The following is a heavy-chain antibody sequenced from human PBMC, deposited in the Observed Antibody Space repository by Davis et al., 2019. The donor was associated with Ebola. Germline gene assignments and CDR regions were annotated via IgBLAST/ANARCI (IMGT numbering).Heavy chain of an antibody. CDR3: AKDGGTMVRGPHYFDY. CDR1: GFTFSSYA. V-gene: IGHV3-30*02. CDR2: IRYDGSNE. J-gene: IGHJ4*02. D-gene: IGHD3-10*01. Sequence: PGGSLRLSCAASGFTFSSYAMHWVRQAPGKGLEWVAFIRYDGSNEYYADSVKGRLTISRDNYKNTLYLQMNSLRTEDTAVYYCAKDGGTMVRGPHYFDYWGQGTVVTVSS.